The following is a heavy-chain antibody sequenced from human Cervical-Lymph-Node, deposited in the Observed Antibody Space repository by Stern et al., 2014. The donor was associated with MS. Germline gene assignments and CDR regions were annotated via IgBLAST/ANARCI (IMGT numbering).Heavy chain of an antibody. CDR3: TRRNYFSDY. Sequence: QVQLVQSGAEVKKPGASVKVSCKASGYTFTNYGINWVRQAPGQRPEWMVWLSGYNGKTNYAQKLQGRVTMTTDTSTSTAYMELRSLRSDDTAVYYCTRRNYFSDYWGQGTLVIVSS. CDR2: LSGYNGKT. V-gene: IGHV1-18*01. J-gene: IGHJ4*02. CDR1: GYTFTNYG. D-gene: IGHD5-24*01.